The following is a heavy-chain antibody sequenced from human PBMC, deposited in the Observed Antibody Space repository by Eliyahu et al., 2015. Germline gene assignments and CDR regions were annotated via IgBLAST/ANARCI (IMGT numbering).Heavy chain of an antibody. CDR1: GFTFSTYG. Sequence: QVQLVESGGGVVQPGRSLRLSCXASGFTFSTYGXXWVRQAPGKGLEWVALIWNDGSNKHYADSVKGRFTISRDNSKNTLYLQMNSLRAEDTAVYYCAREGRHCSSTTRCYSAGMDVWGQGTTVTVSS. J-gene: IGHJ6*02. D-gene: IGHD2/OR15-2a*01. CDR2: IWNDGSNK. CDR3: AREGRHCSSTTRCYSAGMDV. V-gene: IGHV3-33*01.